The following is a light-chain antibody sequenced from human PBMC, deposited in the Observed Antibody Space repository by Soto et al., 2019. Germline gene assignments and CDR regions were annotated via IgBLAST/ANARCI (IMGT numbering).Light chain of an antibody. Sequence: QSVLTQPRSVSGSPGQSVTISCTGTSSDVGGHNYVSWYQQHPDKTPKVIIYDVNRRPSGVADRFSASTSGNTASLTISGLQAEDEADYYCCSYAGRFTWVFGTATKLTVL. CDR1: SSDVGGHNY. J-gene: IGLJ1*01. V-gene: IGLV2-11*01. CDR2: DVN. CDR3: CSYAGRFTWV.